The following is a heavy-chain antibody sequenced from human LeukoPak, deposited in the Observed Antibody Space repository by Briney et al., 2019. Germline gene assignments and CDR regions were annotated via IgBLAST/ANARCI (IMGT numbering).Heavy chain of an antibody. Sequence: PSETLSLTCAAYGGSFSGYYWSWIRQPPGKGLEWIGEINHSGSTNYNPSLKSRVTISVDTSKNQFSLKLRSVTAADTAVYYCARASYDSSGYLDYWGQGTLVTVSS. CDR1: GGSFSGYY. D-gene: IGHD3-22*01. J-gene: IGHJ4*02. V-gene: IGHV4-34*01. CDR3: ARASYDSSGYLDY. CDR2: INHSGST.